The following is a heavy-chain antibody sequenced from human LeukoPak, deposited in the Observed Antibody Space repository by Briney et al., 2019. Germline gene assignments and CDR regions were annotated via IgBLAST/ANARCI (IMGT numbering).Heavy chain of an antibody. CDR2: VSAYNGNT. Sequence: GASVKVSCKASGYTFTSYGISWVRQAPGQGLEWMGWVSAYNGNTNYAQKFQGRVTMTTDTSTSTAYMELRSLRSDDTAVYYCARYYDSSGYQHNDYWGQGTLVTASS. CDR1: GYTFTSYG. D-gene: IGHD3-22*01. V-gene: IGHV1-18*01. J-gene: IGHJ4*02. CDR3: ARYYDSSGYQHNDY.